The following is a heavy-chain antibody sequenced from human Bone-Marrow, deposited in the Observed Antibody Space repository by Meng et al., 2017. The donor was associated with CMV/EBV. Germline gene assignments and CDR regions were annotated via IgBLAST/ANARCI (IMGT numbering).Heavy chain of an antibody. D-gene: IGHD2/OR15-2a*01. V-gene: IGHV1-2*02. Sequence: ASVKVSCKASGYTFTGYYMHWVRQAPGRGLEWMGWINPNSGGTNYAQKFQGRVTMTRDTSISTAYMELSRLRSDDTAVYYCARRSRISWTPLDYWGQGTLVTVSS. CDR1: GYTFTGYY. J-gene: IGHJ4*02. CDR3: ARRSRISWTPLDY. CDR2: INPNSGGT.